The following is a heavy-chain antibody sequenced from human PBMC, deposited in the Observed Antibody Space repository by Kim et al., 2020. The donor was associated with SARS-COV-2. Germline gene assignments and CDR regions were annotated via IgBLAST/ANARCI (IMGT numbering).Heavy chain of an antibody. D-gene: IGHD2-2*01. CDR1: GLTFRNYG. J-gene: IGHJ5*02. CDR2: ISYDGTIQ. V-gene: IGHV3-30*18. Sequence: GGSLRLSCAASGLTFRNYGMHWVRQAPGKGLEWVADISYDGTIQYYGDSVEGRFTISRDNSKNTLYLQMNSLRLEDTAVYYCAKGPIAVVSGGKMWLDPWSQGTLVTVSS. CDR3: AKGPIAVVSGGKMWLDP.